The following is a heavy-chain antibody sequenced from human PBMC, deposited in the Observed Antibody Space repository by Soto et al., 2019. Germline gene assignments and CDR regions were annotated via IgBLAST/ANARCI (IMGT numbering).Heavy chain of an antibody. CDR1: SGSISTLNW. V-gene: IGHV4-4*02. J-gene: IGHJ4*02. D-gene: IGHD3-10*01. CDR2: VYHSGST. Sequence: SETLSLTCAVSSGSISTLNWWTWVRQPPGKGLEWIGEVYHSGSTNYNPSLKSRVSISVDKSKNQFSLKLTSVTAADTAVYYCARYASGSSYFDYWGQGTLVTVSS. CDR3: ARYASGSSYFDY.